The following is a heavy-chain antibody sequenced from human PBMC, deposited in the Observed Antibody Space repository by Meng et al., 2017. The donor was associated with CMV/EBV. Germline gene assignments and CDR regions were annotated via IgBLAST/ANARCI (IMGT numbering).Heavy chain of an antibody. CDR3: ARDPAWSVITPRRGFDY. V-gene: IGHV1-69*01. CDR2: IIPIFGTA. CDR1: GGTFSSYA. D-gene: IGHD2-15*01. J-gene: IGHJ4*02. Sequence: QVQLVQSGADGKKPGSSVKVPCKASGGTFSSYAISWVRQAPGQGLEWMGGIIPIFGTANYAQKFQGRVTITADESTSTAYMELRSLRSDDTAVYYCARDPAWSVITPRRGFDYWGQGTLVTVSS.